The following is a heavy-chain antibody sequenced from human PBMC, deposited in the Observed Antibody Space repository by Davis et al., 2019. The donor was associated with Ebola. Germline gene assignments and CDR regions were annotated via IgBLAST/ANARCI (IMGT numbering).Heavy chain of an antibody. CDR1: GGTFSSYA. CDR3: ARDEGYYYDSTRWFDP. V-gene: IGHV1-69*04. J-gene: IGHJ5*02. CDR2: IIPILGIA. Sequence: AASVKVSCKASGGTFSSYAISWVRQAPGQGLEWMGRIIPILGIANYAQKFQGRVTITADESTSTAYMELSSLRSEDTAVYYCARDEGYYYDSTRWFDPWGQGTLVTVSS. D-gene: IGHD3-22*01.